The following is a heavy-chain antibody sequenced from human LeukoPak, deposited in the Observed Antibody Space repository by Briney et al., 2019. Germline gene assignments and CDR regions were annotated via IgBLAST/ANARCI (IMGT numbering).Heavy chain of an antibody. CDR1: ESIVSGNY. D-gene: IGHD3-22*01. CDR3: ARGGHSSAYYSKGDY. CDR2: IYTGGGT. J-gene: IGHJ4*02. Sequence: HSGGSLRLSCAASESIVSGNYMTWVRQAPGKGLEWLSVIYTGGGTYYADSVKGRFTISRDNSKNTLYLQMNSLRAEDTAVYYCARGGHSSAYYSKGDYWGQGTLVTVSS. V-gene: IGHV3-66*02.